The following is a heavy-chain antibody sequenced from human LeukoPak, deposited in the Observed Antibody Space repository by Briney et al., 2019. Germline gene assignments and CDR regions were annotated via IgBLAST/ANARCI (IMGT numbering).Heavy chain of an antibody. V-gene: IGHV4-39*07. CDR2: INYRGNA. J-gene: IGHJ4*02. CDR3: ARVTYRSSSPFFNF. D-gene: IGHD6-6*01. Sequence: PSETLSLTCNVSGDSVNNTNYYWAWIRQPPGKGLEWIGSINYRGNAYFNPSLKSRITLSVDSSINQFSLKLTSVTAADTAMFFCARVTYRSSSPFFNFWGQGTLVTVSS. CDR1: GDSVNNTNYY.